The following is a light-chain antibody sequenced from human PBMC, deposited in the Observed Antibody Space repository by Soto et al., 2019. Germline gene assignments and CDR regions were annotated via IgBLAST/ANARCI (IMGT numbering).Light chain of an antibody. CDR1: QSVSSSY. CDR3: QQYGSSSWT. J-gene: IGKJ1*01. V-gene: IGKV3-20*01. Sequence: EIVLTQSPGTLSSSPGERATLSCRASQSVSSSYLAWYRQKPGQAPRLLIYAASSRATGIPDRFSGSGSGTDFTLTISRLEPEDFAVYYCQQYGSSSWTFGQGTRWISN. CDR2: AAS.